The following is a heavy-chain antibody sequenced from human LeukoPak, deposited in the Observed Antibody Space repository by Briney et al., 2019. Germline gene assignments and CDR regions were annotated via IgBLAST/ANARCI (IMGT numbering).Heavy chain of an antibody. CDR2: IYYSGST. V-gene: IGHV4-39*07. CDR3: ARVKVVDILTGYYKVRPNYYMDV. J-gene: IGHJ6*03. D-gene: IGHD3-9*01. CDR1: GGSISSSSYY. Sequence: SSETLSLTCTVSGGSISSSSYYWGWIRQPPGKGLEWIGSIYYSGSTYYNPSLKSRVTISVDASKNQFSLKLSSVTAADTAVYYCARVKVVDILTGYYKVRPNYYMDVWGKGTTVTVSS.